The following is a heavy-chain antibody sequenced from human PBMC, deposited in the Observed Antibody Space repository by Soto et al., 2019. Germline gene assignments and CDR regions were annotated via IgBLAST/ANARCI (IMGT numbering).Heavy chain of an antibody. J-gene: IGHJ4*02. CDR3: AKDPGPILTGHHFDY. CDR1: GFTFDDYA. Sequence: EVQLVESGGGLVQPGRSLRLSCAASGFTFDDYAMHWVRQAPGKGLEWVSGISWNSGSIGYADSVKGRFTISRDNAKNSLSMQMNSLRAEDTALYYCAKDPGPILTGHHFDYWGQGTLVTVSS. CDR2: ISWNSGSI. V-gene: IGHV3-9*01. D-gene: IGHD3-9*01.